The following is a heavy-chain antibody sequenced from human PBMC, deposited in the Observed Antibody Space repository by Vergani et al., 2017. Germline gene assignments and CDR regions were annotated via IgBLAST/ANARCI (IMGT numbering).Heavy chain of an antibody. CDR3: AKAAGTYLYYYYYMDV. CDR2: IWYDGSNK. J-gene: IGHJ6*03. Sequence: QVQLVESGGGVVQPGRSLRLSCAASGFTFSSYGMHWVRQAPGKGLEWVAVIWYDGSNKYYADSVKGRFTISRDNSKNTLYLQMNSLRAEDTAVYYCAKAAGTYLYYYYYMDVWGKGTTVTVSS. D-gene: IGHD6-13*01. CDR1: GFTFSSYG. V-gene: IGHV3-33*06.